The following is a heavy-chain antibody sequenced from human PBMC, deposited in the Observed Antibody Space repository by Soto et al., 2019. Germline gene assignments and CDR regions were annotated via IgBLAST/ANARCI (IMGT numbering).Heavy chain of an antibody. CDR3: ARDGGSSSSLAEYFQH. CDR2: IYYSGST. J-gene: IGHJ1*01. Sequence: PSETLSLTCTVSGGSISSYYWSWIRQPPGKGLEWIGYIYYSGSTNYNPSLKSRVTISVDTSKNQFSLKLSSVTAADTAVYYCARDGGSSSSLAEYFQHXGQGTLVTVSS. D-gene: IGHD6-6*01. V-gene: IGHV4-59*12. CDR1: GGSISSYY.